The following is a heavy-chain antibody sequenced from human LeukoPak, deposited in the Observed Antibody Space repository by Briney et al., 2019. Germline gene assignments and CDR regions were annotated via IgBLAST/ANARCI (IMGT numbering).Heavy chain of an antibody. V-gene: IGHV3-23*01. D-gene: IGHD6-13*01. J-gene: IGHJ4*02. CDR1: GFTFSSYW. CDR3: AKDGEQQLIRGYFAY. Sequence: WGSLRLSCAASGFTFSSYWMSWVRQAPGKGLVWVSVISGSGGSTFYADSVKGRFTISRDISKTTLYLQMNRQRGEAPDIYYCAKDGEQQLIRGYFAYWGQGALVTVSS. CDR2: ISGSGGST.